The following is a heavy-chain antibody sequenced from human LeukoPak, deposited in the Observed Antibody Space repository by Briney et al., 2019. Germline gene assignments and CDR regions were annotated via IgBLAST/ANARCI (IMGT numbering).Heavy chain of an antibody. Sequence: GGSLRLSCAASGFTFSSYSMNWVRQAPGKGLEWGSYISSTGSTIYYADSVKGRFTISRDNSKNTLYLQMNSLRAEDTAVYYCARATYYYDSSGYSEYYFDYWGQGTLVTVSS. D-gene: IGHD3-22*01. CDR1: GFTFSSYS. V-gene: IGHV3-48*01. CDR2: ISSTGSTI. J-gene: IGHJ4*02. CDR3: ARATYYYDSSGYSEYYFDY.